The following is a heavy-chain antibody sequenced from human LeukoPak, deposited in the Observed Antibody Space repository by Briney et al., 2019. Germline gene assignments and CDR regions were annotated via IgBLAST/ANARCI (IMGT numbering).Heavy chain of an antibody. J-gene: IGHJ4*02. CDR1: GFTFSNYW. CDR3: AKDGNWARFEN. V-gene: IGHV3-7*03. D-gene: IGHD7-27*01. CDR2: IKQDGSEK. Sequence: GGSLRLSCAASGFTFSNYWMSWVRQAPGKGLEWVANIKQDGSEKYYVDSVKGRFTISRDNAKNSLYLQMNSPRAEDTAAYYCAKDGNWARFENWGQGTLVTVSS.